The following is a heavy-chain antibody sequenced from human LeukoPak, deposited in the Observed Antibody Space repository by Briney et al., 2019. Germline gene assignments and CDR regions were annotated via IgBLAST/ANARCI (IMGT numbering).Heavy chain of an antibody. V-gene: IGHV3-7*01. Sequence: GGSLRLSYAASGFIFNNNFMSWVRQVPGKGLEWLANIKQDGSEKTYVDSVKGRFTIFRDNAKNLLYLQMNSLRAEDTAVYYCAREGFYYFDFWGQGALVTVAS. CDR2: IKQDGSEK. J-gene: IGHJ4*01. CDR1: GFIFNNNF. CDR3: AREGFYYFDF.